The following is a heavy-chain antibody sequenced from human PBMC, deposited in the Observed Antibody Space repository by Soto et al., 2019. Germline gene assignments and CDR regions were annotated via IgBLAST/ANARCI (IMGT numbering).Heavy chain of an antibody. V-gene: IGHV3-23*01. J-gene: IGHJ3*01. CDR2: ISDSGDRT. CDR1: GFTLSMSA. Sequence: HPGGSLRLSCAGSGFTLSMSAVSWVRQAPGKGLEWVSYISDSGDRTYYADSVKGRFTISRDRSKNTVSLQMNTLRAEDTALYYCAKDRGIIVKAGDAFDVWGQGTMVTV. CDR3: AKDRGIIVKAGDAFDV. D-gene: IGHD3-16*02.